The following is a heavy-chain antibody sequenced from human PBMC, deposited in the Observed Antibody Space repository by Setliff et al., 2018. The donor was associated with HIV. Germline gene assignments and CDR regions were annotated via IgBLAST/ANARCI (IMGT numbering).Heavy chain of an antibody. V-gene: IGHV3-21*01. CDR3: ARDRDPHYDYVWGNYRPEYFQH. CDR1: GFDFSDYS. Sequence: LRLSCAASGFDFSDYSMNWVRQAPGKGLEWVSCITGGSGFIDYADSVKGRFTVSRDNAKNAVYLQMNSLRPEDTAAYYCARDRDPHYDYVWGNYRPEYFQHWGQGTRVTVSS. D-gene: IGHD3-16*02. CDR2: ITGGSGFI. J-gene: IGHJ1*01.